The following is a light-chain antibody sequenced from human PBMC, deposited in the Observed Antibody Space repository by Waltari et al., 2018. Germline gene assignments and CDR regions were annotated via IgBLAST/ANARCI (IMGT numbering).Light chain of an antibody. CDR1: SSNIGAGHD. Sequence: LTQPPSMSGAPGQRVTISCTGSSSNIGAGHDVHWYQVFPGTAPKLPIYGNNNRPSGVPDRFSGSKSDTSASLAIGGLQAEDEADDYCQSFDIRLSGGVVFGGGTKVTVL. CDR3: QSFDIRLSGGVV. J-gene: IGLJ3*02. CDR2: GNN. V-gene: IGLV1-40*01.